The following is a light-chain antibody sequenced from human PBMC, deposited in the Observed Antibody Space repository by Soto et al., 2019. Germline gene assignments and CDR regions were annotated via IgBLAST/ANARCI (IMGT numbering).Light chain of an antibody. CDR2: STN. CDR1: SGSVSTSYY. CDR3: VLYMGSGIWV. V-gene: IGLV8-61*01. J-gene: IGLJ3*02. Sequence: QTVVTQEPSFSVSPGGTVTLTCGLSSGSVSTSYYPSWHQQTPGQAPRTLIYSTNTRSSGVPDRVSGSILGNKAALPITGAQADDESDYCCVLYMGSGIWVFGGGTKLTVL.